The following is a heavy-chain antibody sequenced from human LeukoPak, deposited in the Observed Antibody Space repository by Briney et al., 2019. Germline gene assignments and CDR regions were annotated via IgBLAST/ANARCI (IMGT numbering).Heavy chain of an antibody. Sequence: GGSLRLSCAASGFAFTTYWMHWVRQAPGKGLVWVSRIKSDGSDTTYTDSVKGRFTISRDNAKNTLYLQMNSLSAEDTVMYFCARDRGYTFDYWGQGTLVTVSS. D-gene: IGHD3-22*01. V-gene: IGHV3-74*01. J-gene: IGHJ4*02. CDR2: IKSDGSDT. CDR3: ARDRGYTFDY. CDR1: GFAFTTYW.